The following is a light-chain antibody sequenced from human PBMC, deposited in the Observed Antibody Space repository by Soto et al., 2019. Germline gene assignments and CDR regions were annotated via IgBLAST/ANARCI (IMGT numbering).Light chain of an antibody. J-gene: IGLJ1*01. CDR2: EVS. V-gene: IGLV2-14*01. CDR1: SSDVGGYNH. CDR3: SSYTSTTARV. Sequence: QSALTQPASVSGSPGQSITISCTGTSSDVGGYNHVSWYQHHPGKAPKLIIYEVSDRPSGVSNRFSGSKSGNTASLTISGLQAEDEADYYCSSYTSTTARVFGTGTKVTVL.